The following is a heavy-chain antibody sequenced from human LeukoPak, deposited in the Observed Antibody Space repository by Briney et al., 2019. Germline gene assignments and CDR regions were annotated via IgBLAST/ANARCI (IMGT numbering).Heavy chain of an antibody. J-gene: IGHJ5*02. CDR2: IIPIFGTA. CDR1: GGTFSSYA. Sequence: ASVKVSCKASGGTFSSYAISWVRQAPGQGLEWMGGIIPIFGTANYAQEFQGRVTITADKSTSTAYMELSSLRSEDTAVYYCARGPAAMGNPTDWFDPWGQGTLVTVS. V-gene: IGHV1-69*06. CDR3: ARGPAAMGNPTDWFDP. D-gene: IGHD2-2*01.